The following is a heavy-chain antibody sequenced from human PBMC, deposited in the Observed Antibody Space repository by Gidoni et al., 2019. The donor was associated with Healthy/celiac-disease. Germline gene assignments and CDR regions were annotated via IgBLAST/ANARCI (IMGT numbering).Heavy chain of an antibody. CDR1: GFTFSSYS. D-gene: IGHD2-21*02. J-gene: IGHJ4*02. V-gene: IGHV3-48*02. CDR3: ARGPIVLVTADLLYYFDY. Sequence: EVQLVESGGGLVQPGGSLRLSCAASGFTFSSYSMNWVRQAPGKGLEWVSYISSSSSTIYYADSVKGRFTISRDNAKNSLYLQMNSLRDEDTAAYYCARGPIVLVTADLLYYFDYWGQGTLVTVSS. CDR2: ISSSSSTI.